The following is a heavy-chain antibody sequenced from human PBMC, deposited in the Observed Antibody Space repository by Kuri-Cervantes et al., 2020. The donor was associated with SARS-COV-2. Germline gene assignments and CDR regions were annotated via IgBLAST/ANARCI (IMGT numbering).Heavy chain of an antibody. V-gene: IGHV3-21*01. D-gene: IGHD6-19*01. CDR3: ARDGGPQWLVHPLDY. CDR2: ISGSTNYI. Sequence: GESLKISCAASGFTFSSYSMAWVRQAPGKGLEWVSSISGSTNYIYHADSVKGRFTISRDNAKSSLYLQMNSLRAEDTAVYYCARDGGPQWLVHPLDYWGQGTLVTVSS. CDR1: GFTFSSYS. J-gene: IGHJ4*02.